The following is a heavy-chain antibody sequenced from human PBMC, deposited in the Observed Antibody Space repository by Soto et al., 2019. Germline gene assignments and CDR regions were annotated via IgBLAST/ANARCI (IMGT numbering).Heavy chain of an antibody. D-gene: IGHD2-2*01. J-gene: IGHJ4*02. CDR2: IYNIGNSGTA. Sequence: QVQLQESGPGLVKPSQTLSLTCTVSGASISSGGYYWSWIRQLPGKGLEGIGYIYNIGNSGTAYFTPSLESRPTISIETLKNPFSLNLASVTAADTAVYYGASFSFPDGDSWGQGTLVTVSS. CDR3: ASFSFPDGDS. V-gene: IGHV4-31*03. CDR1: GASISSGGYY.